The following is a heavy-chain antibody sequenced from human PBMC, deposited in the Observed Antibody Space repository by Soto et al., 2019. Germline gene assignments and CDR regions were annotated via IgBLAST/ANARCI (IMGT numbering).Heavy chain of an antibody. CDR1: GFTFSSYA. CDR3: AKARAQYYDFWSCYPVDD. D-gene: IGHD3-3*01. Sequence: GGSLRLSCAASGFTFSSYAMSWVRQAPGTGLEWVSAISGSGGSTYYADSVKGRFTISRDNSKNTLYLQMNSLRAEDTAVYYCAKARAQYYDFWSCYPVDDWGQGTLVTVSS. V-gene: IGHV3-23*01. J-gene: IGHJ4*02. CDR2: ISGSGGST.